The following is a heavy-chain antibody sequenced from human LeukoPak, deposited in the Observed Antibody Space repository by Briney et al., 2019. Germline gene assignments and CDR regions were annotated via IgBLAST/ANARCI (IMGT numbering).Heavy chain of an antibody. CDR1: GGSISSSSYY. CDR3: ARAATIKTDWFDP. Sequence: SETLSLTCTVSGGSISSSSYYWGWIRQPPGKGLEWIGSIFFSGSTYYNPSLKSRVTISVDTSKNQFSLKLSSVTAADTALYYCARAATIKTDWFDPWGQGTLVTVSS. J-gene: IGHJ5*02. D-gene: IGHD5-24*01. V-gene: IGHV4-39*07. CDR2: IFFSGST.